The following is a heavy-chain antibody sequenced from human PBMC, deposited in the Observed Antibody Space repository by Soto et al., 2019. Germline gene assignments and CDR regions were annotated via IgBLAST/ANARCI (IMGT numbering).Heavy chain of an antibody. V-gene: IGHV3-30-3*01. Sequence: GGSLRLSCAASGFTFSSYAMHWVRQAPGKGLEWVAVISYDGSNKYYADSVKGRFTISRDNSKNTLYLQMNSLRAEDTAVYYCARDQSVDYWGQGTLVTVSS. CDR3: ARDQSVDY. CDR1: GFTFSSYA. CDR2: ISYDGSNK. J-gene: IGHJ4*02.